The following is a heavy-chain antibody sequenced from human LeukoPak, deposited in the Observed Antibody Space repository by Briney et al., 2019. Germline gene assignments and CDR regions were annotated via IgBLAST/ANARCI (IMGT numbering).Heavy chain of an antibody. Sequence: GGSLRLSCAASGFTFSSYGMHWARQAPGKGLEWVAVISYDGSNKYYTDSVKGRFTISRDNSKNTLYLQMNSLRAEDTAVYYCAKVPGARIAVAHYYFDYWGQGTLVTVSS. CDR3: AKVPGARIAVAHYYFDY. D-gene: IGHD6-19*01. V-gene: IGHV3-30*18. CDR1: GFTFSSYG. J-gene: IGHJ4*02. CDR2: ISYDGSNK.